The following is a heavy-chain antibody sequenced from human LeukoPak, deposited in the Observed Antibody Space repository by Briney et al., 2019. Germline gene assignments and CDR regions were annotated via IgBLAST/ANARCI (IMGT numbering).Heavy chain of an antibody. J-gene: IGHJ3*02. V-gene: IGHV3-53*01. D-gene: IGHD2-8*01. CDR2: IYSGGST. CDR3: ARRGVGTNPDQDAFDI. Sequence: GGSLRLSCAASGFTVSSNYMSWVRQAPGKGLEWVSVIYSGGSTYYADSVKGRFTISRDNAKNSLYLQMNSLRAEDTAVYYCARRGVGTNPDQDAFDIWGQGTMVTVSS. CDR1: GFTVSSNY.